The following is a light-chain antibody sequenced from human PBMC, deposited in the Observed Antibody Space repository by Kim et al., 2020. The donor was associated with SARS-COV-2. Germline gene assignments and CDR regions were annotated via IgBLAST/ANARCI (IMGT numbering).Light chain of an antibody. CDR2: AAS. CDR3: QQYNKWPPWT. CDR1: QRVNSN. V-gene: IGKV3-15*01. Sequence: EIVMTQSPATLSVSPGERVTLSCRASQRVNSNLAWYQQKPGQPPRLLIYAASTRATGLPARFSGSGSGTEFTLTISSLQSEDYAIYYCQQYNKWPPWTFGQGTKVDIK. J-gene: IGKJ1*01.